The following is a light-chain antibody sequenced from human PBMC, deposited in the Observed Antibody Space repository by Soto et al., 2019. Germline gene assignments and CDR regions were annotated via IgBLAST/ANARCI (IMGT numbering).Light chain of an antibody. Sequence: DIQMTQSPSSLSASVGDRVTITCRASQSITNFLNWYQQKPGKAPQLLIYAASSLQSGVPARFSGGGSGTDFTLTISSLQPEDFATYYCQQSYSSPRTFGGGTKVEIK. CDR2: AAS. V-gene: IGKV1-39*01. CDR3: QQSYSSPRT. CDR1: QSITNF. J-gene: IGKJ4*01.